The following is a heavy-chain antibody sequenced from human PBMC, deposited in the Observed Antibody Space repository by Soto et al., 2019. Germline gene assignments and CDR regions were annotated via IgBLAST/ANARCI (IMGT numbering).Heavy chain of an antibody. CDR2: ISWNSGTI. CDR3: AKGSTTTVTTVWYFDL. V-gene: IGHV3-9*01. J-gene: IGHJ2*01. Sequence: TGGSLRLSCAASGFTFDDYGMHWVRQAPGKGLEWVSGISWNSGTIGYADSVKGRFTISRDNAKNSLYLQMNSLRAEDTALYYCAKGSTTTVTTVWYFDLWGRGTLVTVSS. CDR1: GFTFDDYG. D-gene: IGHD4-17*01.